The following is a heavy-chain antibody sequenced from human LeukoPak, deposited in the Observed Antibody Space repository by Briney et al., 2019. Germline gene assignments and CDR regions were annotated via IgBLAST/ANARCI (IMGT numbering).Heavy chain of an antibody. CDR1: GYTFTDYY. CDR2: INSNSGRT. CDR3: ARDHQLPLLGWFDP. Sequence: ASVKVSCKASGYTFTDYYLHWVRQAPGQGLEWMGWINSNSGRTHYIQDFQGRVTMTRDTSISTAYMEVSRLRSDDTAVYYCARDHQLPLLGWFDPWGQGTLVTVSS. D-gene: IGHD2-2*01. V-gene: IGHV1-2*02. J-gene: IGHJ5*02.